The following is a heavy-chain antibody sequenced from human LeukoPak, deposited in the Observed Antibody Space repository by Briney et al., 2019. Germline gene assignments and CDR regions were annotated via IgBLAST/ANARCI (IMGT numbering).Heavy chain of an antibody. Sequence: GGSLRLSCAASGFTFSSYAMHWVRQAPGKGLEYVSAISSNGGNTYYANSVKGRFTSSRDNSKNTLYLQMGSLRAEDMAVYYCARVAGRSYRYRGVCYFDYWGQGTLVTVSS. CDR3: ARVAGRSYRYRGVCYFDY. CDR1: GFTFSSYA. CDR2: ISSNGGNT. D-gene: IGHD3-16*02. J-gene: IGHJ4*02. V-gene: IGHV3-64*01.